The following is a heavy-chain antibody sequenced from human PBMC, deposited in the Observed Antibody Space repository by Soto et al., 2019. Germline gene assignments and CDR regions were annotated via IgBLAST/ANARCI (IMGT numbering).Heavy chain of an antibody. CDR3: ARLGYYDSSGYYLYYFDY. V-gene: IGHV5-10-1*01. CDR1: GYSFTSYW. CDR2: IDPSDSYT. D-gene: IGHD3-22*01. Sequence: LKISCKGSGYSFTSYWISCVRQIAAIGLKWMGRIDPSDSYTNYSPSFQGHVTISADKSISTAYLQWSSLKASDTAMYYCARLGYYDSSGYYLYYFDYWGQGTLVTVSS. J-gene: IGHJ4*02.